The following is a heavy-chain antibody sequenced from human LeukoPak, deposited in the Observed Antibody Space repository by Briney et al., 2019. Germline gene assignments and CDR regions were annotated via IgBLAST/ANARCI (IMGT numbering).Heavy chain of an antibody. J-gene: IGHJ4*02. D-gene: IGHD3-10*01. CDR3: ARGSEPYYYGSGSYGDFDY. Sequence: ASVKVSCKASGYTFTSYGISWVRQAPGQGLEWMGWISAYNGNTNYAQKLQGRVTMTTDTSTSTAYMELRSLRSDDTAVYYCARGSEPYYYGSGSYGDFDYWGQGTLVTVSS. V-gene: IGHV1-18*01. CDR1: GYTFTSYG. CDR2: ISAYNGNT.